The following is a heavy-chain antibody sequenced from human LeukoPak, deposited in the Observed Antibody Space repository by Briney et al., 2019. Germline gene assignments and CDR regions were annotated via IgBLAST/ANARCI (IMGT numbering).Heavy chain of an antibody. CDR3: AKVLMVTKADY. V-gene: IGHV3-23*01. J-gene: IGHJ4*02. CDR1: GLTFSSYA. D-gene: IGHD5-18*01. CDR2: ISGSGGST. Sequence: GGSLRLPCAASGLTFSSYAMSWVRQAPGKGLEWVSAISGSGGSTYYADSVKGRFTISRDNSKNTLYLQMNSLRAEDTAVYYCAKVLMVTKADYWGQGTLVTVSS.